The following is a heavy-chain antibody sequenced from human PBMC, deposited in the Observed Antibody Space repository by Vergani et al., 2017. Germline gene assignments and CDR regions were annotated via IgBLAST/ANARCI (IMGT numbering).Heavy chain of an antibody. J-gene: IGHJ4*02. CDR2: ISYDGSNK. CDR1: GFTFSSYA. V-gene: IGHV3-30*04. Sequence: QVQLVESGGGVVQPGRSLRLSCAASGFTFSSYAMHWVRQGPGKGLEWVAVISYDGSNKYYADAVKGRLTISRDNSKNTLYLQMNSMRAEDTAVYYCATVIVVVPAAPVFDYWGQGTLVTVSS. D-gene: IGHD2-2*01. CDR3: ATVIVVVPAAPVFDY.